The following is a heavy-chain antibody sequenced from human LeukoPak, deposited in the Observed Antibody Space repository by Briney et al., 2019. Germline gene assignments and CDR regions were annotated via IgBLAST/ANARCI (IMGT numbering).Heavy chain of an antibody. CDR1: GYTFTGYY. CDR2: INPNSGGT. D-gene: IGHD6-19*01. CDR3: ASIAVAGKVGVY. Sequence: ASVKVSCKASGYTFTGYYMHWVRQAPGHGLEWMGRINPNSGGTNYAQKFQGRVTMTRDTSISTAYMELSRLRSDDTAVYYCASIAVAGKVGVYWGQGTLVTVSS. J-gene: IGHJ4*02. V-gene: IGHV1-2*06.